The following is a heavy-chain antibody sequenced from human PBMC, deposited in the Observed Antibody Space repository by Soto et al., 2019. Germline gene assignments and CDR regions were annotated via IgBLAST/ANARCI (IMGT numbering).Heavy chain of an antibody. J-gene: IGHJ6*02. CDR1: GFTFSSYW. Sequence: GGSLRLSCAASGFTFSSYWMSWVRQAPGKGLEWVANIKQDGSEKYYVDSVKGRFTISRDNAKNSLYLQMNSLRAEDTAVYYCASHQPGSIAAETGFYGMDVWGQGTTVTVSS. CDR2: IKQDGSEK. CDR3: ASHQPGSIAAETGFYGMDV. V-gene: IGHV3-7*01. D-gene: IGHD6-13*01.